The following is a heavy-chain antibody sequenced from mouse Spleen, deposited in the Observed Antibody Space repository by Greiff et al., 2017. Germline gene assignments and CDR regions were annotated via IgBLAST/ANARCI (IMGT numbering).Heavy chain of an antibody. J-gene: IGHJ1*01. CDR2: INSDGGST. Sequence: EVKLMESGGGLVQPGESLKLSCESNEYEFPSHDMSWVRKTPEKRLELVAAINSDGGSTYYPDTMERRFIISRDNTKKTLYLQMSSLRSEDTALYYCARLGDGYPDWYFDVWGAGTTVTVSS. CDR3: ARLGDGYPDWYFDV. V-gene: IGHV5-2*01. CDR1: EYEFPSHD. D-gene: IGHD2-3*01.